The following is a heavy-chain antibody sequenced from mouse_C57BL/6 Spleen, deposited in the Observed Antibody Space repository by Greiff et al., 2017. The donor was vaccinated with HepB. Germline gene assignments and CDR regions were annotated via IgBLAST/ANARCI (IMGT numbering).Heavy chain of an antibody. Sequence: QVQLQQSGPGLVQPSQSLSITCTVSGFSLTSYGVHWVRQSPGKGLAWLGVIWSGGSTDYNAAFISRLSISKDKSKSQVFFKMNSLQADETAIYYCARRGGRSPLAYGGQGTLVTVSA. D-gene: IGHD1-1*01. CDR3: ARRGGRSPLAY. CDR1: GFSLTSYG. J-gene: IGHJ3*01. CDR2: IWSGGST. V-gene: IGHV2-2*01.